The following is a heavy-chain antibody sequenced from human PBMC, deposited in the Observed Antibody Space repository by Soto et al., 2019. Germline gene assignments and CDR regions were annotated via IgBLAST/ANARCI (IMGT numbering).Heavy chain of an antibody. J-gene: IGHJ4*02. D-gene: IGHD5-18*01. V-gene: IGHV2-26*01. CDR1: GFSLSNARMG. Sequence: QVTLKESGPVLVKPTETLTLTCTVSGFSLSNARMGVSWIRQPPGKALEWLAHIFSNDEKSYSTSLKSRLTISKDTSKSQVVLTMTNMGPVDTATYYCARILPKLWDKPFDYWGQGTLVTVSS. CDR3: ARILPKLWDKPFDY. CDR2: IFSNDEK.